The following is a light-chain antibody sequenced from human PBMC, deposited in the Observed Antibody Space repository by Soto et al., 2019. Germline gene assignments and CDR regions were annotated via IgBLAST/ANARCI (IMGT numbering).Light chain of an antibody. CDR2: EVT. CDR3: SSYTSRSTLYV. J-gene: IGLJ1*01. Sequence: QSALTQPASVSGSPGQSITVSCTGTSSDIGGYNYVSWYQQHPGKAPKLMFYEVTNRPSGVSDRFSGSKSGNTASLTISGLQADDEGYYYCSSYTSRSTLYVFGTGTKLTVL. V-gene: IGLV2-14*01. CDR1: SSDIGGYNY.